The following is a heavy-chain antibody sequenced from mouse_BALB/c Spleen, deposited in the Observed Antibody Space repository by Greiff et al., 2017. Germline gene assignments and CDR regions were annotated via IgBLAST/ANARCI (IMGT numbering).Heavy chain of an antibody. CDR2: IYPGNSDT. Sequence: VQLQQSGTVLARPGASVKMSCKASGYTFTSYWMHWVKQRPGQGLEWIGAIYPGNSDTSYNQKFKGKAKLTAVTSTSTAYMELSSLTNEDSAVYYCTRGGLLRLRGYAMDYWGQGTSVTVSS. J-gene: IGHJ4*01. V-gene: IGHV1-5*01. CDR3: TRGGLLRLRGYAMDY. CDR1: GYTFTSYW. D-gene: IGHD1-2*01.